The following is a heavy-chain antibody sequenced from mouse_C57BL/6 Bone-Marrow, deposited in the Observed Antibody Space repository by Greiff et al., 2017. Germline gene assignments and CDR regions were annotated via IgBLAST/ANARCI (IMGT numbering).Heavy chain of an antibody. CDR1: GYTFTSYW. Sequence: VQLQQPGTELVKPGASVKLSCKASGYTFTSYWMHWVKQRPGQGLEWIGNINPSNGGTTYNEKFKSKATLTVDKSSSTAYMQLSSLTSEDSAVYYCATGGYWDGYYAWFAYWGQGTLVTVSA. J-gene: IGHJ3*01. CDR2: INPSNGGT. D-gene: IGHD2-3*01. CDR3: ATGGYWDGYYAWFAY. V-gene: IGHV1-53*01.